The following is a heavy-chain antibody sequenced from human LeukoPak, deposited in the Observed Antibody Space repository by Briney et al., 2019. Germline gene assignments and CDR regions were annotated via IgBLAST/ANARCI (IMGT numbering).Heavy chain of an antibody. V-gene: IGHV4-61*05. J-gene: IGHJ4*02. CDR2: IYYSGST. CDR1: GGSISSSSYY. Sequence: SETLSLTCTVSGGSISSSSYYWGWIRQPPGKGLEWIGYIYYSGSTNYNPSLNSRVTISVNTSKNQFSLKLSSVTAADTAVYYCARLLAGYYGSGSYLDYWGQGTLVTVSS. D-gene: IGHD3-10*01. CDR3: ARLLAGYYGSGSYLDY.